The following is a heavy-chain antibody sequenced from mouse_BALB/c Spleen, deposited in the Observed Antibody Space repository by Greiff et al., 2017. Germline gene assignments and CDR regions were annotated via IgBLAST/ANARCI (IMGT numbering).Heavy chain of an antibody. CDR2: INPSTGYT. J-gene: IGHJ2*01. CDR3: ARYGTVVDY. V-gene: IGHV1-7*01. CDR1: GYTFTSYW. D-gene: IGHD1-1*01. Sequence: VKLMESGAELAKPGASVKMSCKASGYTFTSYWMHWVKQRPGQGLEWIGYINPSTGYTEYNQKFKDKATLTADKSSSTAYMQLSSLTSEDSAVYYCARYGTVVDYWGQGTTLTVSS.